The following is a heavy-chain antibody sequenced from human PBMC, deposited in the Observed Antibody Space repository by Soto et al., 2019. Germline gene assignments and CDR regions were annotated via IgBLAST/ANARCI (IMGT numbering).Heavy chain of an antibody. V-gene: IGHV3-23*01. D-gene: IGHD2-15*01. CDR3: AKDRNSPRDYLHY. Sequence: EVQLLESGGGLLQPGGSLRLSCAASGFTFSIYALSWVRQAPGKGLDWVSAISANGQGIYYTDSVRGRFTISRDNSKNKILLHMDSLRAEDTAVYYCAKDRNSPRDYLHYWGQGNLVTVSS. CDR2: ISANGQGI. CDR1: GFTFSIYA. J-gene: IGHJ4*02.